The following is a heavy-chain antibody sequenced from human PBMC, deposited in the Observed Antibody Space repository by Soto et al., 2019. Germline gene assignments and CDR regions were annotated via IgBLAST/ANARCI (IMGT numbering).Heavy chain of an antibody. V-gene: IGHV4-39*01. D-gene: IGHD3-10*01. CDR2: IYYSGST. CDR3: ARSITMVRGVTWGYYYGMDV. CDR1: GGSISSSSYY. Sequence: SETLSLTCTVSGGSISSSSYYWGWIRQPPGKGLEWIGSIYYSGSTYYNPSLKSRVTISVDTSKNQFSLKLSSVTAADTAVYYCARSITMVRGVTWGYYYGMDVWGQGTTVTVSS. J-gene: IGHJ6*02.